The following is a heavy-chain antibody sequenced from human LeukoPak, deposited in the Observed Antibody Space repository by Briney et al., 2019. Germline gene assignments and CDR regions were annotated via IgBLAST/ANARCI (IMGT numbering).Heavy chain of an antibody. Sequence: GGSLRLSCAASGFTFSSYGMHWVRQAPGRGLEWVAFIRYDGSKKYYADSVKGRFTISRDNSKNTLYLQMNSLRAEDTAVYYCAKERAHPEHSSSSLDYWGQGTLVTVSS. CDR3: AKERAHPEHSSSSLDY. CDR1: GFTFSSYG. J-gene: IGHJ4*02. CDR2: IRYDGSKK. V-gene: IGHV3-30*02. D-gene: IGHD6-6*01.